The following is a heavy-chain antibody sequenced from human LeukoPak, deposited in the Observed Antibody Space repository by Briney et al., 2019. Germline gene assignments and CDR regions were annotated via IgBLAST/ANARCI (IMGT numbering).Heavy chain of an antibody. Sequence: PGGSLRLSCAASGFTFSSYPMHWVRQAPGKGLEWISYISSSSSTINYADYVRGRFTISRDNAKNSLYLQMNSLRDEDTAVYYCARGGGRSYSDAFDIWGHGTLVTVSS. CDR3: ARGGGRSYSDAFDI. CDR1: GFTFSSYP. V-gene: IGHV3-48*02. CDR2: ISSSSSTI. D-gene: IGHD1-26*01. J-gene: IGHJ3*02.